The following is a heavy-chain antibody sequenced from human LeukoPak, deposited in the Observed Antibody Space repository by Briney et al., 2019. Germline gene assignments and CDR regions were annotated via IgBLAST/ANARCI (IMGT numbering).Heavy chain of an antibody. CDR2: IYSGGST. CDR1: GFTVSSNY. V-gene: IGHV3-66*01. Sequence: GGSLRLSCAASGFTVSSNYMSWVRQAPGKGLEWVSVIYSGGSTYYADSVKGRFAISRDNSKNTLYLQMNSLRAEDTAVYYCGSRVYKIKYSQHGAKGPRVTVSS. J-gene: IGHJ1*01. D-gene: IGHD3-22*01. CDR3: GSRVYKIKYSQH.